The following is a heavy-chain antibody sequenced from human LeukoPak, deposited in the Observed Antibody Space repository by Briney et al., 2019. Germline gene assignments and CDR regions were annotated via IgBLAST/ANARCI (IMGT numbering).Heavy chain of an antibody. CDR1: GFTFSSYA. CDR2: ISGSGGST. V-gene: IGHV3-23*01. CDR3: AKDLAVAGTAFFDY. J-gene: IGHJ4*02. D-gene: IGHD6-19*01. Sequence: GGSLRLSCAASGFTFSSYAMSCVRQAPGKGLEWVSAISGSGGSTYYADSVKGRFTISRDNSKNTLYLQMNSLRAEDTAVYYCAKDLAVAGTAFFDYWGQGTLVTVSS.